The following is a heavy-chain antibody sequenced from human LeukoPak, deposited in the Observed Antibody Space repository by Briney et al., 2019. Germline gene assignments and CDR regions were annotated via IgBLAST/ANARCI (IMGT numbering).Heavy chain of an antibody. J-gene: IGHJ4*02. D-gene: IGHD3-10*01. V-gene: IGHV1-18*01. CDR1: GYTFTSYG. CDR3: ASPMVRGALDY. Sequence: ASVKVSCKASGYTFTSYGFSWVRQAPGQGLEWMGWISAYNGNTKYAQKFQGRVTMTRDTSISTAYMELSRLRSDDTAVYYCASPMVRGALDYWGQGTLVTVSS. CDR2: ISAYNGNT.